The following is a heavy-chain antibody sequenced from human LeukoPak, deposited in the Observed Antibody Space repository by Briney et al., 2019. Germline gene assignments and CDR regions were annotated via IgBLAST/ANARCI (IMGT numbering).Heavy chain of an antibody. V-gene: IGHV4-31*03. CDR3: ARALSGDYYGSGGFDF. CDR2: IYYSGST. Sequence: SQTLSLTCTVSGGFISSGGYYWSWIRQHPGKGLEWIGYIYYSGSTYYNPSLRSRVTISVDTSKNQLSLKLSSVTAADTAVYYCARALSGDYYGSGGFDFWGQGTLVTVSS. J-gene: IGHJ4*02. CDR1: GGFISSGGYY. D-gene: IGHD3-22*01.